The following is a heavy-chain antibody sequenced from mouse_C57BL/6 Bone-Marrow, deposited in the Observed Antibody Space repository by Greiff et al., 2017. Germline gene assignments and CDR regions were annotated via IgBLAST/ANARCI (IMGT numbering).Heavy chain of an antibody. J-gene: IGHJ2*01. CDR2: ISSGGSYT. CDR3: ARHRDYGSLDY. CDR1: GFTFSSYG. D-gene: IGHD1-1*01. V-gene: IGHV5-6*01. Sequence: EVQGVESGGDLVKPGGSLKLSCAASGFTFSSYGMSWVRQTPDKRLEWVATISSGGSYTYYPDSVKGRFTISRDNAKNTLYLQMSSLKSEDTAMYYCARHRDYGSLDYWGQGTTLTVSS.